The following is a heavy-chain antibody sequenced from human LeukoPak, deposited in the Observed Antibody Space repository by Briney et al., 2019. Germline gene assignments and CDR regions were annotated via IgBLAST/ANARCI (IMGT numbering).Heavy chain of an antibody. J-gene: IGHJ5*02. CDR2: IYYSGST. Sequence: SETLSLTCTVSGGSISSSNYYWGWIRQPPGKGLEWIGSIYYSGSTNYNPSLKSRVTISVDTSKNQFSLKLSSVTAADTAVYYCARDQEQWLDNWFDPWGQGTLVTVSS. V-gene: IGHV4-39*07. D-gene: IGHD6-19*01. CDR1: GGSISSSNYY. CDR3: ARDQEQWLDNWFDP.